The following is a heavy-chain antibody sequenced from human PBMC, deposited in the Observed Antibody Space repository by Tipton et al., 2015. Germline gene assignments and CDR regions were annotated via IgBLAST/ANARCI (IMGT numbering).Heavy chain of an antibody. CDR3: ARDLEHGMDV. CDR2: VSYTDGA. Sequence: TLSLTCAVSGDSISSSNWWSWVRQSPGKGLEWIGYVSYTDGAHYNPALKSRVTISVDTSKNQFSLTLNSVAAADTAVYYCARDLEHGMDVWGQGTTVTVSS. V-gene: IGHV4-4*02. J-gene: IGHJ6*02. D-gene: IGHD5-24*01. CDR1: GDSISSSNW.